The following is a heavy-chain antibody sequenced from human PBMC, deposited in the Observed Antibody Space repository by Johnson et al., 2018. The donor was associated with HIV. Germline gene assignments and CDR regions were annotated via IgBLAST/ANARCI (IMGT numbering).Heavy chain of an antibody. J-gene: IGHJ3*02. CDR2: MYRGGST. Sequence: VQLVESGGGLIQPGGSLRLSCAASGLNVSSTYMSWVRQAPGKGLEWVSVMYRGGSTYYPDSVKGRFTISRDNSKNTLYIQMNSLRAGDTAVYYCALVLGALPGAFDIWGQGTMVTVSS. D-gene: IGHD3-16*01. CDR1: GLNVSSTY. CDR3: ALVLGALPGAFDI. V-gene: IGHV3-53*01.